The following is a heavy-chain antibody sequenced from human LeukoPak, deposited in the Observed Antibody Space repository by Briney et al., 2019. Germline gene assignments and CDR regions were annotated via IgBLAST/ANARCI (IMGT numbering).Heavy chain of an antibody. CDR2: INSISSYI. CDR1: GFTFSSYS. CDR3: ARESGVVYDY. J-gene: IGHJ4*02. D-gene: IGHD3-3*01. Sequence: GGSLRLSCAASGFTFSSYSMNWVRQAPGKGLEWVSSINSISSYIYYADSVKGRFTISRDNAKNSLYLQMNSLRAEDTAVYYCARESGVVYDYWGQGTLVAVSS. V-gene: IGHV3-21*04.